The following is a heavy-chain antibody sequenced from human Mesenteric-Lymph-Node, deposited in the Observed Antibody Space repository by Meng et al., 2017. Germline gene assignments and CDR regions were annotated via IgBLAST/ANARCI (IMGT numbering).Heavy chain of an antibody. Sequence: GGSLRLSCAASGFTFDDYAMHWVRQAPGKGLEWVSGISWNSGSIGYADSVKGRFTISRDNAKNSLYLQMNSLRAEDTALYYCAKGQYSSGWMTIDYWGQGTLVTVSS. CDR1: GFTFDDYA. CDR3: AKGQYSSGWMTIDY. D-gene: IGHD6-19*01. J-gene: IGHJ4*02. CDR2: ISWNSGSI. V-gene: IGHV3-9*01.